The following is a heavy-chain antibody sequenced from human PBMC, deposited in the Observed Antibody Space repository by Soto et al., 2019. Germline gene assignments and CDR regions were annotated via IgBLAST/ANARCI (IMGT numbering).Heavy chain of an antibody. V-gene: IGHV4-34*01. CDR1: GGSFSGYY. D-gene: IGHD3-10*01. CDR3: ARGSGGYYKPTHY. Sequence: SETLSLTCAVYGGSFSGYYWSWIRQPPGKGLEWIGEINHSGSTNYNPSLKSRVTISVDTSKNQFSLKLSSVTAADTAVYYCARGSGGYYKPTHYWGQGTLVTVSS. J-gene: IGHJ4*02. CDR2: INHSGST.